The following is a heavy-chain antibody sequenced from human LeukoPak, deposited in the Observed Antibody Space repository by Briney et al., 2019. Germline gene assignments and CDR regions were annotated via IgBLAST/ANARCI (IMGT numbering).Heavy chain of an antibody. D-gene: IGHD3-16*01. Sequence: ASVKVSCKASGYTFTDYYLPWVRQAPGQGLEWMGWIKTNSGATDYAQNFEARVTMTRDTSSGTAYLDLSSLTSDDTAVYYCARGRRILGGPENAGDFFDYWGQGTLVIVSS. V-gene: IGHV1-2*02. CDR2: IKTNSGAT. CDR3: ARGRRILGGPENAGDFFDY. J-gene: IGHJ4*01. CDR1: GYTFTDYY.